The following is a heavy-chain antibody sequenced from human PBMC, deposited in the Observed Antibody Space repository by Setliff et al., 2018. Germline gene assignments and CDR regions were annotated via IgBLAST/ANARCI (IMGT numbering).Heavy chain of an antibody. V-gene: IGHV1-2*02. CDR1: GYTFTGYY. CDR3: ARAHSGSDFHDPFDI. J-gene: IGHJ3*02. CDR2: INPNSGGA. Sequence: ASVKVSCKASGYTFTGYYMHWVRQAPGQGLEWMGWINPNSGGANYAQKFQGRVTITRSTSLSTAYMELSSLRSEDTAIYYCARAHSGSDFHDPFDIWGQGTMVTVSS. D-gene: IGHD1-26*01.